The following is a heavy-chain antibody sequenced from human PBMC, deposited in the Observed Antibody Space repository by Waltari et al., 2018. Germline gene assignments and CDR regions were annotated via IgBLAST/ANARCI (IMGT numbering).Heavy chain of an antibody. Sequence: QVQLVESGGGVVQPGTSLRLSCAASGFTFSSYAMHWVRQAPGKGLEWVAVISYESIIRFYADSVKCRFTISRDNSKNTLFLQMSSLRDDDTALYFCARRGVTGREAAPPDYWGQGTLVTVSS. J-gene: IGHJ4*02. CDR2: ISYESIIR. CDR1: GFTFSSYA. CDR3: ARRGVTGREAAPPDY. D-gene: IGHD2-15*01. V-gene: IGHV3-30*15.